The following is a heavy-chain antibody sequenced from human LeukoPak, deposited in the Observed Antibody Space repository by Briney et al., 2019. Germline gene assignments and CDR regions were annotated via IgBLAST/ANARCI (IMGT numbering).Heavy chain of an antibody. D-gene: IGHD3-22*01. J-gene: IGHJ4*02. Sequence: GESLRISCKGSGYSFTSYWISWVRQMPGKGLEWMGRIDPRDSYTNYSPSFQGHVTISADKSISTACLQWSSLKASDTAMYYCARHYYYDSRTPFDYWGQGTLVTVSS. V-gene: IGHV5-10-1*01. CDR1: GYSFTSYW. CDR3: ARHYYYDSRTPFDY. CDR2: IDPRDSYT.